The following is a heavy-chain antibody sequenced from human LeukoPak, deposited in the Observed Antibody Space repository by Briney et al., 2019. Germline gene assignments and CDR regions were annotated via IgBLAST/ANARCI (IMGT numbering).Heavy chain of an antibody. CDR1: GGSFSGYY. CDR3: ARGGGDTGYGAFDY. J-gene: IGHJ4*02. V-gene: IGHV4-34*01. CDR2: INHSGST. Sequence: PSETLSLTCAVYGGSFSGYYWSWIRQPPGKGLEWIGEINHSGSTNYNPSLKSRVTISVDSSKNQFSLKLSFVTAADTAVYYCARGGGDTGYGAFDYWGQGTLVTVSS. D-gene: IGHD4-17*01.